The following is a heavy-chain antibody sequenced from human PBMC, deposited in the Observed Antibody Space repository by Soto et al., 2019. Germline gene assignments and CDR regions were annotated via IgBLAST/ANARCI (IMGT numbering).Heavy chain of an antibody. V-gene: IGHV4-30-4*01. CDR1: GGSIGSGDYY. CDR3: ARVLLEGGLDY. Sequence: LSLTCTVSGGSIGSGDYYWSWIRQPPGKGLEWIGYIYFSGSTYYNPSLTSRVTISVDTSKNQFSLKLRSLTAADTAVYYCARVLLEGGLDYWGQGTLVTVSS. J-gene: IGHJ4*02. CDR2: IYFSGST. D-gene: IGHD3-16*01.